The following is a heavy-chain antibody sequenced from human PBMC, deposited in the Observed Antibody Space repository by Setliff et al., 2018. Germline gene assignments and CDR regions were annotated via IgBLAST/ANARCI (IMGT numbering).Heavy chain of an antibody. CDR2: TSWDGGST. J-gene: IGHJ4*01. V-gene: IGHV3-43*01. Sequence: RGESLRLSCAASGFTFDDYTMHWVRQAPGKGLEWVSVTSWDGGSTDFADSVKGRFTISRDNSKNSLYLQMHSLRTGDSALYYCARARGDYVLDYWGQGTLVTVSS. D-gene: IGHD4-17*01. CDR3: ARARGDYVLDY. CDR1: GFTFDDYT.